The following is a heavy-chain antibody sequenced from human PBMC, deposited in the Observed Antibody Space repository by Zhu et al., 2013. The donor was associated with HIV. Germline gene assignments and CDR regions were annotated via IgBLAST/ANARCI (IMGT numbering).Heavy chain of an antibody. Sequence: QVQLVQSGAEVKKPGASVKVSCKASGYTFTSYGISWVRQAPGQGLEWMGWISAYNGNTNYAQRFQGRVTMTRDTSISTAYMELSRLRSDDTAVYYCARVRGEGDGAYYYHYMDVWGKGTTVTVSS. J-gene: IGHJ6*03. D-gene: IGHD3-10*01. CDR3: ARVRGEGDGAYYYHYMDV. CDR1: GYTFTSYG. V-gene: IGHV1-18*01. CDR2: ISAYNGNT.